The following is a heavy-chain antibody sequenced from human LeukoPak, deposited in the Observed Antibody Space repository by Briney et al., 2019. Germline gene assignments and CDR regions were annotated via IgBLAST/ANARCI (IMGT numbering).Heavy chain of an antibody. J-gene: IGHJ4*02. D-gene: IGHD5-12*01. CDR1: GFTFCSYA. Sequence: PGGSLRHSCAASGFTFCSYAMSWVGQAPGKGLEWVSGLRGSGGSTYYAGSGKGRFTISRDNFKNTRYLQMNSLRVEDTAVYYCAKDLRSGYDSPVDYWGQGTLVTVSS. V-gene: IGHV3-23*01. CDR3: AKDLRSGYDSPVDY. CDR2: LRGSGGST.